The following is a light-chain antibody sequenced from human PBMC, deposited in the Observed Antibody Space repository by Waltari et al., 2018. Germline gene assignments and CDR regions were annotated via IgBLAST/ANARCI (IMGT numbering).Light chain of an antibody. Sequence: QSALTQPASVSGSPGQSLTPSCTGSSSDIGGYHYVSWYQQHPGKAPKLIIYDVYNRPSGVSIRFSGSKSGTTASLTISGLQAEDEADYYCSSYTTTNTPHYVFGSGTRVTVL. CDR1: SSDIGGYHY. CDR3: SSYTTTNTPHYV. CDR2: DVY. V-gene: IGLV2-14*03. J-gene: IGLJ1*01.